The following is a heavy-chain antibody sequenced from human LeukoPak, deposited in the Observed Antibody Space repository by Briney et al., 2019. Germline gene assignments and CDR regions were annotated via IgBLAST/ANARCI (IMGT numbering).Heavy chain of an antibody. CDR1: GYIFTSYA. J-gene: IGHJ4*02. D-gene: IGHD3-10*01. Sequence: ASVKVSCKASGYIFTSYAMHWVRQAPGQGLEWMGWINPNSGGTNYAQKFQGRVTMTRDTSISTAYMELSRLRSDDTAVYYCARVGGVTMVRGPRSEFDYWGQGTLVTVSS. CDR2: INPNSGGT. V-gene: IGHV1-2*02. CDR3: ARVGGVTMVRGPRSEFDY.